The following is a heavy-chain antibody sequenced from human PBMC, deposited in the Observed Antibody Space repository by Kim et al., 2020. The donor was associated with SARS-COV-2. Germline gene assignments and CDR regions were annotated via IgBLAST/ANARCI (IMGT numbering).Heavy chain of an antibody. D-gene: IGHD6-19*01. J-gene: IGHJ4*02. CDR2: INNGGNP. Sequence: GESLKISCVASGFTFSSRAMSWVRQTPGKGLEWVASINNGGNPYYADSVKGRFTVSRDITKATLYLQMNSLRAEDTALYYCAKDHPSSGWPTFDSWGQGT. CDR3: AKDHPSSGWPTFDS. CDR1: GFTFSSRA. V-gene: IGHV3-23*01.